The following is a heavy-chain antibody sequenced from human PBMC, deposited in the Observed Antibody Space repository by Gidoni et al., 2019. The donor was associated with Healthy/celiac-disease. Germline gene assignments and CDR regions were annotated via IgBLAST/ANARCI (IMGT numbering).Heavy chain of an antibody. CDR1: GFTFSDHY. V-gene: IGHV3-72*01. Sequence: EVQLVESGGGLVQPGGSLRLSCAASGFTFSDHYRDWVRQAPGKGLEWVGRTRNKANSYTTEYAASVKGRFTISRDDSKNSLYLQMNSLKTEDTAVYYCARGGPVGATTDYYFDYWGQGTLVTVSS. CDR2: TRNKANSYTT. CDR3: ARGGPVGATTDYYFDY. D-gene: IGHD1-26*01. J-gene: IGHJ4*02.